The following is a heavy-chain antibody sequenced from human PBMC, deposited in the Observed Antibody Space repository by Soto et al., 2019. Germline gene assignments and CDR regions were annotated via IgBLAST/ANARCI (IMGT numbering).Heavy chain of an antibody. D-gene: IGHD3-3*01. Sequence: QVQLVQSGAEVKMPGASVRVSCEASGYTFTEYFLHWVRQAPGQGLEWMGWISPESGVTNIAPNFEGRVTMTADTAISTAYMQLSGLRYDDTAVYYCARATLIIRHITNLGDASPGVVEHWGQGTLVSVSS. J-gene: IGHJ5*02. CDR3: ARATLIIRHITNLGDASPGVVEH. CDR1: GYTFTEYF. V-gene: IGHV1-2*02. CDR2: ISPESGVT.